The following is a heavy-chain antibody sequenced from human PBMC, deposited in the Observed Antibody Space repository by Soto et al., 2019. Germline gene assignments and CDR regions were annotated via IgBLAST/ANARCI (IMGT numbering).Heavy chain of an antibody. CDR2: IKQDGSEK. V-gene: IGHV3-7*01. CDR1: GFTFSSYW. D-gene: IGHD2-15*01. Sequence: GGSLRLSCAASGFTFSSYWMSWVRQAPGKGLEWVANIKQDGSEKYYVDSVKGRLTISRDNAKNSLYLQMNSLRAEDTAVYYCARDEDSSSHYYYYYYMDVWGKGTTVTSP. J-gene: IGHJ6*03. CDR3: ARDEDSSSHYYYYYYMDV.